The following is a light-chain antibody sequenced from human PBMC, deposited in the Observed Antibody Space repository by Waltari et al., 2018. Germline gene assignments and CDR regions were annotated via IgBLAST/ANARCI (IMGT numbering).Light chain of an antibody. CDR2: GNN. V-gene: IGLV1-40*01. J-gene: IGLJ2*01. Sequence: QSVLTQPPSVSGAPGQRITISCTGSSSNIGAGYDVHWYQTLPGAAPKLLIYGNNNRPSGVPDRFSGSKSDTSASLAITGLQAEDEADYYCQSYDKNLVVFGGGTKLTVL. CDR3: QSYDKNLVV. CDR1: SSNIGAGYD.